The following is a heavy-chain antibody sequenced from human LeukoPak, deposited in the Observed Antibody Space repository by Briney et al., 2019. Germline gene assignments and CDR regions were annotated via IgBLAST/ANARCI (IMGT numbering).Heavy chain of an antibody. CDR2: IKQDGNEK. D-gene: IGHD3-22*01. CDR3: ASGFDSRFFDK. V-gene: IGHV3-7*01. CDR1: GFTFSSYS. J-gene: IGHJ4*02. Sequence: GGSLRLSCAASGFTFSSYSMNWVRQAPGKGLEWVANIKQDGNEKYYVDSVKGRFTISRDNAKNSLYLQMNSLRAEDTAVNYCASGFDSRFFDKWGQGTLVTVSS.